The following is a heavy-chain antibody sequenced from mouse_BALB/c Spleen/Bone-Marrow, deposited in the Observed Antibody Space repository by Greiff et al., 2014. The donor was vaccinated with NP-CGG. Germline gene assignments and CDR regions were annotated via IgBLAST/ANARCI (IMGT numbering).Heavy chain of an antibody. Sequence: VLLVESGPGLVAPSQSLSITCTVSGFSLTSYGVHWVRQPPGKGLEWLGVIWAGGSTNYNSALMPRLSISKDNSKSQVSLKMNSLQTDDTAMYYCARVSSTMITTVFAYWGLGTLVTVSA. J-gene: IGHJ3*01. CDR1: GFSLTSYG. V-gene: IGHV2-9*02. CDR2: IWAGGST. CDR3: ARVSSTMITTVFAY. D-gene: IGHD2-4*01.